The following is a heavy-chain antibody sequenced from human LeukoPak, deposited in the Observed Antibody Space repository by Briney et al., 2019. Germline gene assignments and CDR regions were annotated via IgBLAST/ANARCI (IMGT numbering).Heavy chain of an antibody. CDR3: AGDPPYSGYAFHI. J-gene: IGHJ3*02. CDR1: GFTFSDYG. Sequence: GGSLRLSCAASGFTFSDYGMHWVRQAPGKGLEWVTFIWNDGSNKYYAVSVKGRFTISRDNSKNTLYLEMDSLRAEDTAVYYCAGDPPYSGYAFHIWGQGTMVTVSS. CDR2: IWNDGSNK. V-gene: IGHV3-33*01. D-gene: IGHD1-26*01.